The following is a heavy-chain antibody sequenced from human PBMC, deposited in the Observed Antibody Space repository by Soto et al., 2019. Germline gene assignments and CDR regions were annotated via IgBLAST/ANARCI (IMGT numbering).Heavy chain of an antibody. V-gene: IGHV3-23*01. CDR1: GFTFSSYA. J-gene: IGHJ3*02. CDR3: APIPVVGGYSFDI. CDR2: ISGSGGST. Sequence: EVQLLESGGGLVQPGGSLRLSCAASGFTFSSYAMSWVRQAPGKGLEWVSAISGSGGSTYYADSVKGRFTITRDNSKNTLYLQRNSLRDEDTPVYYCAPIPVVGGYSFDIWGQGTMVTVAS. D-gene: IGHD2-15*01.